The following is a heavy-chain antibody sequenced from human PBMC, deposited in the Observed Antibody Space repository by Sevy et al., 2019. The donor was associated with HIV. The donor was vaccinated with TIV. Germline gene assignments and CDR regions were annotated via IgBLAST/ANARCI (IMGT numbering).Heavy chain of an antibody. V-gene: IGHV3-23*01. D-gene: IGHD3-3*01. CDR3: ANDRRFLEWLEGNWFDP. CDR2: ISGSGGST. Sequence: GGSLRLSCAASGFTFSSYAMSWVRQAPGKGLEWVSAISGSGGSTYYADSVKGRFTISRENYKNTLYLRMNSLRAEDTVVYYWANDRRFLEWLEGNWFDPWGQGTLVTVSS. CDR1: GFTFSSYA. J-gene: IGHJ5*02.